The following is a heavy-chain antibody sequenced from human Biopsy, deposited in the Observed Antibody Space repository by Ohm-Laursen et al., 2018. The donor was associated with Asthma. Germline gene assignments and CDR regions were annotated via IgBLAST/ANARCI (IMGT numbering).Heavy chain of an antibody. Sequence: SLRLSCAALGFAVSRDYMFWVRQAPGKGLEWVSVIYSGGTSHTADPVRGRFTISRDYSKNTLYLQMHSLRAEDTAVYYCARGDSSNWSHYYFDYWGQGTLVTVSS. CDR2: IYSGGTS. D-gene: IGHD3-22*01. J-gene: IGHJ4*02. CDR1: GFAVSRDY. V-gene: IGHV3-53*01. CDR3: ARGDSSNWSHYYFDY.